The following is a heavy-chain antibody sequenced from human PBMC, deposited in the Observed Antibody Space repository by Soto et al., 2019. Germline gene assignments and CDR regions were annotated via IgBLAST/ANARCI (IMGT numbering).Heavy chain of an antibody. J-gene: IGHJ4*02. CDR2: ASGSGSGT. CDR3: AKGRPGVAAAPDY. D-gene: IGHD2-21*01. CDR1: GFTFSDYA. Sequence: GESLKISCAASGFTFSDYAMAWVRQAPGKGLEWVSSASGSGSGTYYADSVKGRFTISRDNSKNTLFLHMTNLRAGDTALYFCAKGRPGVAAAPDYWGQGTLVTVSS. V-gene: IGHV3-23*01.